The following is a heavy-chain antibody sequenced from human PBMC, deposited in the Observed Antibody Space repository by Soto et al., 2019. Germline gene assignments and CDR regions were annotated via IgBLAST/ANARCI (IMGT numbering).Heavy chain of an antibody. CDR2: VNAHSGGT. CDR3: AKDLTRQLAYWLDP. D-gene: IGHD6-6*01. J-gene: IGHJ5*02. Sequence: ASVKVSCKASGFSFTGYYIHWLRQAPGQGLEWMGWVNAHSGGTEYAQKFQGRVTLTRDTSIATAYLTLTSLTSDDTALYYCAKDLTRQLAYWLDPWGQGTQVTVSS. V-gene: IGHV1-2*02. CDR1: GFSFTGYY.